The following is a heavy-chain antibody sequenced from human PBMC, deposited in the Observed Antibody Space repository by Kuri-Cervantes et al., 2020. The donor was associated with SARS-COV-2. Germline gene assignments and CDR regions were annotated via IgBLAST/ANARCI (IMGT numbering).Heavy chain of an antibody. CDR1: GFTFSSYA. CDR3: AKVKGFGEFFYYYMDV. V-gene: IGHV3-23*01. D-gene: IGHD3-10*01. J-gene: IGHJ6*03. Sequence: GESLKISCAASGFTFSSYAMSWVRQAPGKGLEWVSAISGSGGSTYYADSVKGRFTFSRDNSKNTLYLQMNSLKAEDTALYYCAKVKGFGEFFYYYMDVWGKGTTVTVSS. CDR2: ISGSGGST.